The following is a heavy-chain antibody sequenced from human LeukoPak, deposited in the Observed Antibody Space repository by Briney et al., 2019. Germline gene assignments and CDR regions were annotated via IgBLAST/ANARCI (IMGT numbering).Heavy chain of an antibody. V-gene: IGHV5-51*01. D-gene: IGHD6-13*01. J-gene: IGHJ4*02. Sequence: GESLKISCKASGYSFTNYWIGWVRQMPGKGLEWMGIIYPDDSDARHSPSFQGQVTISADESITTAYLQWSSLKASDTAMYYCARRNKFSSTWYFDFWGQGTLVTVSS. CDR2: IYPDDSDA. CDR1: GYSFTNYW. CDR3: ARRNKFSSTWYFDF.